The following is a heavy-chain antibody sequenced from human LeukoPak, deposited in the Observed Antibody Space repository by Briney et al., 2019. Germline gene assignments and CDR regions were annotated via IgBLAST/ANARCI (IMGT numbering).Heavy chain of an antibody. D-gene: IGHD3-22*01. CDR2: INPNSGGT. CDR1: GYTFTGYY. CDR3: ARELYYYDSSGYYF. Sequence: ASVKVSCKASGYTFTGYYMHWVRQAPGQGLEWMGWINPNSGGTNYAQKFQGRVTMTRETSISTAYMELSRLRSDDTAVYYCARELYYYDSSGYYFWGQGTLATVSS. V-gene: IGHV1-2*02. J-gene: IGHJ4*02.